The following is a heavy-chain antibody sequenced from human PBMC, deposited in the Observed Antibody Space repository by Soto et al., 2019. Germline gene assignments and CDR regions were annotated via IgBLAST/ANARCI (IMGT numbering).Heavy chain of an antibody. Sequence: ASVKVSCKTSGYTFTGYSIHWVRQAPGQRLEWMGWINPDSGGTNYAQKFQGRVTMTRETSISTAYMELNSLRSDDTAVYYCARRRIQPAGGYYGLDVWGQGTTVTVSS. V-gene: IGHV1-2*02. D-gene: IGHD5-18*01. J-gene: IGHJ6*02. CDR3: ARRRIQPAGGYYGLDV. CDR2: INPDSGGT. CDR1: GYTFTGYS.